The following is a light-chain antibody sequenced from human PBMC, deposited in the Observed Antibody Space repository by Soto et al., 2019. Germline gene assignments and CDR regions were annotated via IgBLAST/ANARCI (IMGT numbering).Light chain of an antibody. V-gene: IGKV3-15*01. Sequence: EIVMTQSPATLSVSPGERATLSCRASQSLSSNLAWYQQKSGQAPRLLIYGASTRATGIPGRFSGSGSGTAFTLSISSLQSEDFAVYYCQQYNNPITFGQGTRLEIK. CDR1: QSLSSN. J-gene: IGKJ5*01. CDR2: GAS. CDR3: QQYNNPIT.